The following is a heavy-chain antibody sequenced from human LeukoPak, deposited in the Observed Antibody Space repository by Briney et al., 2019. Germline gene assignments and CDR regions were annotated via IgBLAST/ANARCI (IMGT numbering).Heavy chain of an antibody. J-gene: IGHJ4*02. D-gene: IGHD3-22*01. CDR3: AKDTRKGGYYSDY. V-gene: IGHV3-21*01. Sequence: SGGSLRLSCAASGFRFSTHDLNWVRQAPGKGLERVSYISRTSTYLYYADSVKGRFTISRDNDKNLLYLQMNNLRAEDTAVYFCAKDTRKGGYYSDYWGQGTVVTVSS. CDR2: ISRTSTYL. CDR1: GFRFSTHD.